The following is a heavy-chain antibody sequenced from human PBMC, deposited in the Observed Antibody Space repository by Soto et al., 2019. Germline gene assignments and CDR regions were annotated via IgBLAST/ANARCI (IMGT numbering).Heavy chain of an antibody. CDR3: ARDGGRHSGGIDY. V-gene: IGHV1-69*13. D-gene: IGHD1-26*01. Sequence: SVKVSCKASGGTFSSYSINWVRQAPGQGLEWMGEIIPIFGTATYAQKFQGRVTITADESTSTAYMELSSLRSEDTAVYYCARDGGRHSGGIDYWGQGTLVTVSS. CDR1: GGTFSSYS. J-gene: IGHJ4*02. CDR2: IIPIFGTA.